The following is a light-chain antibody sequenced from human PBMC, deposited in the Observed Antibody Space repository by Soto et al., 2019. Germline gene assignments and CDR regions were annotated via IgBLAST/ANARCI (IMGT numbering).Light chain of an antibody. V-gene: IGLV2-14*01. J-gene: IGLJ2*01. Sequence: QSVLTQPASVSGSPGQSITISCTETNSDVDTYNYVSWYQQLPGKAPKLMIYEVIKRPSGVSSRFSGSKSGNTASLTISGLQAEDEADYYCSSYISRNLVFGGGTKVTVL. CDR3: SSYISRNLV. CDR1: NSDVDTYNY. CDR2: EVI.